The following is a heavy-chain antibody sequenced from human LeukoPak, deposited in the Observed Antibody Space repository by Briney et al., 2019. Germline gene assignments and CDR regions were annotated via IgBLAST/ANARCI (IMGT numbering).Heavy chain of an antibody. D-gene: IGHD6-13*01. Sequence: SVKVSCKASGGTFSSYAISWVRQAPGQGLEWMGGIIPIFGTANYAQKFQGRVTITTDESTSTAYMELSSLRSEDTAVYYCARASIAAAGSEIYYYYYMDVWGKGTTVTVSS. CDR3: ARASIAAAGSEIYYYYYMDV. V-gene: IGHV1-69*05. CDR2: IIPIFGTA. CDR1: GGTFSSYA. J-gene: IGHJ6*03.